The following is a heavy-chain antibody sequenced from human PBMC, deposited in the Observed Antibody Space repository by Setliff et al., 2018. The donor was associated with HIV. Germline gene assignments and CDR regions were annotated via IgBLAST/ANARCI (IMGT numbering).Heavy chain of an antibody. Sequence: GGSLRLSCAATGPIFSISYMHWVRQAPGRGLEWVSLISSDGSTTTYADSVKGRFTVSRDNARNTLYLQMNSLRPDDTAVYYCATDRFFVANYWGPGTLVTVSS. CDR1: GPIFSISY. V-gene: IGHV3-74*03. D-gene: IGHD2-8*01. CDR3: ATDRFFVANY. CDR2: ISSDGSTT. J-gene: IGHJ4*02.